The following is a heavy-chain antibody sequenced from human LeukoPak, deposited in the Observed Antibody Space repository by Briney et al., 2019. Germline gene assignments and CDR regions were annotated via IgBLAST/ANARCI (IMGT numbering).Heavy chain of an antibody. D-gene: IGHD2-2*01. CDR2: ITTYNGNT. V-gene: IGHV1-18*01. CDR1: GYTFTSYG. J-gene: IGHJ6*03. CDR3: ARGIVPAARDYYYYYMDV. Sequence: ASVTVSCKASGYTFTSYGLSWVRQAPGQGLEWMGRITTYNGNTKYAQNFQGRVTMTTDTSTSTAYMELRSLRSDDTAAYYCARGIVPAARDYYYYYMDVWGKGTTVTVSS.